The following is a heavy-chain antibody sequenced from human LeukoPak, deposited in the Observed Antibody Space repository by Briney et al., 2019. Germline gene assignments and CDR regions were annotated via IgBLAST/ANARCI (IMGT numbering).Heavy chain of an antibody. D-gene: IGHD3-3*01. CDR1: GYTFTGYY. J-gene: IGHJ4*02. V-gene: IGHV1-2*02. Sequence: ASVKVSCKASGYTFTGYYMHWVRQAPGQGLEWMGWINPNSGGTNYAQKFQGRVTMTRDTSISTAYMELSRLRSDDTAVYYCARDVFGVPNGWNSYRGSLGIDYWGQGTLVTVSS. CDR3: ARDVFGVPNGWNSYRGSLGIDY. CDR2: INPNSGGT.